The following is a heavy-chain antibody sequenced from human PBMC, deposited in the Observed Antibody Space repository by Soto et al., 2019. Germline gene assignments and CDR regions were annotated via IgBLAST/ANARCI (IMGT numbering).Heavy chain of an antibody. J-gene: IGHJ4*02. Sequence: QVQLQQWGAGLLKPSETLSLTCAVYGGSFSGYCWSWIRQSPGKGLEWIGEIDHNGHTNYNPSLKSGVTISVDKSKHQFSLRLSATTAADTATYYCALSGSGIYYISRDQYWGQGTLVTVAS. CDR3: ALSGSGIYYISRDQY. D-gene: IGHD3-10*01. CDR2: IDHNGHT. V-gene: IGHV4-34*01. CDR1: GGSFSGYC.